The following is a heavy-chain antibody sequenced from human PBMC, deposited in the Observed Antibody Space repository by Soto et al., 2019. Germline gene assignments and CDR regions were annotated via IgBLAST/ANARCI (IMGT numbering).Heavy chain of an antibody. J-gene: IGHJ5*02. Sequence: SETLSLTCAVSGGSISSGGYSWSWIRQPPGKGLEWIGYIYHSGSTYYNPSLKSRVTISVDTSKNQFSLKVMSVTAADSAVYYCGASGYCSGGSCWPNWIDPWGQGTQVTVSS. V-gene: IGHV4-30-2*01. CDR1: GGSISSGGYS. CDR3: GASGYCSGGSCWPNWIDP. CDR2: IYHSGST. D-gene: IGHD2-15*01.